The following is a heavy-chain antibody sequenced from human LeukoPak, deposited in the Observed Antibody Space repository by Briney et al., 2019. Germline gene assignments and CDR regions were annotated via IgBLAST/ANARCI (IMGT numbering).Heavy chain of an antibody. D-gene: IGHD2-8*01. Sequence: GGSLRLSCAASGFTFSINAMHWVRQAPGRGLEWVAFISYEGSTIYYADSVKGRFTISRDNSKNTLSLQMHSLRAEDTAVYYCAKDLATKYALDYWGQGTLVTVSS. V-gene: IGHV3-30*18. CDR2: ISYEGSTI. CDR3: AKDLATKYALDY. J-gene: IGHJ4*02. CDR1: GFTFSINA.